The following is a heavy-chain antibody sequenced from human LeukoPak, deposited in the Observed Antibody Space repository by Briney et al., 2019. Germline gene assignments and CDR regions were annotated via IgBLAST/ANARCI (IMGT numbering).Heavy chain of an antibody. CDR1: GYTLTGYY. D-gene: IGHD3-22*01. Sequence: ASVKVSCKASGYTLTGYYMHWVRQAPGQGLEWMGWINPNSGGTNYAQKFQGRVTMTRDTSISTAYMELSRLRSDDTAVYYCARGDSDLGWFDPWGQGTLVTVSS. CDR3: ARGDSDLGWFDP. CDR2: INPNSGGT. V-gene: IGHV1-2*02. J-gene: IGHJ5*02.